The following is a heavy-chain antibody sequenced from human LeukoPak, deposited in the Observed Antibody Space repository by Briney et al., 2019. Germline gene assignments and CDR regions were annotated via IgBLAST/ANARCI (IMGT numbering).Heavy chain of an antibody. D-gene: IGHD1-26*01. CDR1: GFTFSAYA. J-gene: IGHJ4*02. V-gene: IGHV3-23*01. CDR2: ISGHGGST. CDR3: AKEVEPRDN. Sequence: GGSLRLSCAASGFTFSAYAMTWVRQAPGKGLEWASGISGHGGSTFYANSVKGRFTISRDNSKNTLYLQMNSPRAEDTAVYYCAKEVEPRDNWGQGTLVTVSS.